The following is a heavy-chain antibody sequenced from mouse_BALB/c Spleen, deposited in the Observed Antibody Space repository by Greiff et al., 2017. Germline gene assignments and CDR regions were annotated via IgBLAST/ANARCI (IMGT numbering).Heavy chain of an antibody. CDR3: ARYYRYAREHAMDY. CDR1: GFTFSSYT. CDR2: ISSGGGNT. V-gene: IGHV5-9*03. Sequence: EVQLVESGGGLVKPGGSLKLSCAASGFTFSSYTMSWVRQTPEKRLEWVATISSGGGNTYYPDSVKGRFTISRDNAKNNLYLQMSSLRSEDTALYYCARYYRYAREHAMDYWGQGTSVTVSS. D-gene: IGHD2-14*01. J-gene: IGHJ4*01.